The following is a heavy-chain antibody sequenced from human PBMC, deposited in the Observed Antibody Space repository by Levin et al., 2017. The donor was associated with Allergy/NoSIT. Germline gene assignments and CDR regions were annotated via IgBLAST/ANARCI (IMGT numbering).Heavy chain of an antibody. J-gene: IGHJ4*02. CDR2: IYYSGST. CDR1: GDSISSNDYY. D-gene: IGHD1-1*01. V-gene: IGHV4-39*01. CDR3: ARRSDRLERRIDY. Sequence: SETLSLTCTVSGDSISSNDYYWGWIRQPPGKGLEWIGSIYYSGSTYYNPSLKSRVTISVDTSRNQFSLKLSSVTAADTAVYYCARRSDRLERRIDYWGQGTLVTVSS.